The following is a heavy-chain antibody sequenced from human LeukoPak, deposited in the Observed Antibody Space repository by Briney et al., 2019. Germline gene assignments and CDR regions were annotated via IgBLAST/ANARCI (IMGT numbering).Heavy chain of an antibody. Sequence: ASVKVSCKASGYTFTSYYMHWVRQAPGQGLEWMGIINPSGGSTSYAQKFQGRVTMTRDTSTSTVYMELSSLRSEDTAVYYYARDRSITMVRGVIEFDYWGQGTLVTVSS. CDR1: GYTFTSYY. D-gene: IGHD3-10*01. V-gene: IGHV1-46*01. CDR3: ARDRSITMVRGVIEFDY. CDR2: INPSGGST. J-gene: IGHJ4*02.